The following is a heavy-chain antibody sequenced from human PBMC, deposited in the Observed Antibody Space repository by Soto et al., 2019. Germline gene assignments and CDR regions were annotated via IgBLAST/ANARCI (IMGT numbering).Heavy chain of an antibody. D-gene: IGHD2-15*01. J-gene: IGHJ6*03. CDR2: ISYDGSNK. CDR3: SKGYCSGGSCYSLHYYYYMDV. V-gene: IGHV3-30*18. CDR1: GFTFSSYG. Sequence: QVQLVESGGGVVQPGRSLRLSCAASGFTFSSYGMHWVRQAPGKGLEWVAVISYDGSNKYYADSVKGRFTISRDNSKNTLYLQMNSLRAEDTAVYYCSKGYCSGGSCYSLHYYYYMDVWGKGTTVTVSS.